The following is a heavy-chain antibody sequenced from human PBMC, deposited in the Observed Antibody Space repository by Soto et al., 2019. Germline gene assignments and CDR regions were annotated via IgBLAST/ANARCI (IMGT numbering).Heavy chain of an antibody. V-gene: IGHV3-7*01. CDR1: GFTFSSYW. CDR2: IKQDGSEK. J-gene: IGHJ4*02. CDR3: ARGTWYYDSSGYEPHGY. Sequence: PVGSLRLSCAASGFTFSSYWMSWVRQAPGKGLEWVANIKQDGSEKYYVDSVKGRFTISRDNAKNSLYLQMNSLRAEDTAVYYCARGTWYYDSSGYEPHGYWGQGTLVTVSS. D-gene: IGHD3-22*01.